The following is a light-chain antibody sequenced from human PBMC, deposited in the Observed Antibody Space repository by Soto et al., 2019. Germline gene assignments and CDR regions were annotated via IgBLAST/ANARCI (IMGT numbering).Light chain of an antibody. J-gene: IGKJ1*01. CDR3: QKYNRTPRT. CDR2: EAS. CDR1: QDISGH. V-gene: IGKV1-27*01. Sequence: DIQMTQSPSSLSASVGDRVTITCRASQDISGHLAWYQQNAGKVPKLLIAEASSLQSGVPSRFSGSGSGTDFTLTITSLQPEDVATYYCQKYNRTPRTFGQGTKVELK.